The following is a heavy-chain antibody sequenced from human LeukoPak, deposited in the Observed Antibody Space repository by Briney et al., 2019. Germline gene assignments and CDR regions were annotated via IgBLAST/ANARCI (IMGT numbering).Heavy chain of an antibody. CDR2: IKQDGSEK. D-gene: IGHD1-1*01. V-gene: IGHV3-7*01. Sequence: GGSLRLSCAASGFTFSTFWMSWVRQAPGKGLEWVANIKQDGSEKYYVDSMKGRFTVSRDNAKNSLYLQMDSLRAEDTAVYYCARGGTFVSDYWGQGTLVTDSS. CDR1: GFTFSTFW. J-gene: IGHJ4*02. CDR3: ARGGTFVSDY.